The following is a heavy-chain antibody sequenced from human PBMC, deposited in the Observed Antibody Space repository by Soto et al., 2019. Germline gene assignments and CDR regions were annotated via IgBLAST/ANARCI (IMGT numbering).Heavy chain of an antibody. CDR2: IYTSGST. CDR1: GGSISSYY. J-gene: IGHJ6*02. V-gene: IGHV4-4*07. Sequence: ETLSLTCTVSGGSISSYYWSWIRQPAGKGLEWIGRIYTSGSTNYNPSLKSRVTMSVDTSKNQFSLKLSSVTAADTAVYYCARDWGYCSGGSCYSYGMDVWGQGTTVTVSS. CDR3: ARDWGYCSGGSCYSYGMDV. D-gene: IGHD2-15*01.